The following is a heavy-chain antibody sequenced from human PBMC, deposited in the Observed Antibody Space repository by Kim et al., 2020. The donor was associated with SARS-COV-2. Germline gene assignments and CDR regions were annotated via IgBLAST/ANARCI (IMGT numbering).Heavy chain of an antibody. CDR1: GFTFSSYG. CDR3: ARYYYDSSGHNWFDP. Sequence: GGSMRLSCAASGFTFSSYGMNWVRQAPGKGLEWVAVIWYDGSNKYYADSVKGRFTITRDNSKNTLYLQMNSMSAEDTAVYYCARYYYDSSGHNWFDPWGQGTLVTVSS. D-gene: IGHD3-22*01. J-gene: IGHJ5*02. CDR2: IWYDGSNK. V-gene: IGHV3-33*01.